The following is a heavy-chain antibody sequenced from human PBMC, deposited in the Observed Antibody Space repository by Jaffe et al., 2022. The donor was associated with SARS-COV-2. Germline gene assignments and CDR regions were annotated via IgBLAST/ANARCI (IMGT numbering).Heavy chain of an antibody. CDR1: GFTFSSYG. J-gene: IGHJ6*02. D-gene: IGHD1-1*01. Sequence: QVQLVESGGGVVQPGRSLRLSCAASGFTFSSYGMHWVRQAPGKGLEWVAVIWYDGSNKYYADSVKGRFTISRDNSKNTLYLQMNSLRAEDTAVYYCARDPADNNYYYYYGMDVWGQGTTVTVSS. CDR2: IWYDGSNK. V-gene: IGHV3-33*01. CDR3: ARDPADNNYYYYYGMDV.